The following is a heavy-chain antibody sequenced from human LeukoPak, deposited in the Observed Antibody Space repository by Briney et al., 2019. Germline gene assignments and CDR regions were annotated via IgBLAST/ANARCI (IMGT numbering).Heavy chain of an antibody. D-gene: IGHD3-9*01. CDR2: ISYDGLNK. CDR3: AKEGAPFYDILTGHNYLDY. Sequence: GGSLRLSCAASGFTFSSYAMHWVRQAPGKGLEWVAVISYDGLNKYYADSMKGRFTISRDNSKSTLYLQMNSLRAEDTAVYYCAKEGAPFYDILTGHNYLDYWGQGTLVTVSS. CDR1: GFTFSSYA. J-gene: IGHJ4*02. V-gene: IGHV3-30*04.